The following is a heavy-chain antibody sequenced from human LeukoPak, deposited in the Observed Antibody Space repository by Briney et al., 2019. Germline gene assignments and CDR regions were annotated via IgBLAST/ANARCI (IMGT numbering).Heavy chain of an antibody. CDR1: GGSISSHY. D-gene: IGHD6-13*01. V-gene: IGHV4-59*11. Sequence: SETLSLTCTVSGGSISSHYWSWIRQPPGKGLEWIGDIYYSGSTGYNPSLKSRVTISVDTSKNQFSLKLSSVTAADTAVYYCARDSYSSSWRYYYYYMDIWGKGTTVTVSS. CDR2: IYYSGST. J-gene: IGHJ6*03. CDR3: ARDSYSSSWRYYYYYMDI.